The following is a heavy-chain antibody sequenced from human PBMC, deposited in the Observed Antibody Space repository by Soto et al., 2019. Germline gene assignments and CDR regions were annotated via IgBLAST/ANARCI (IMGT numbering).Heavy chain of an antibody. CDR3: AAWGNVVVPAALPPDYYYYYGMDV. J-gene: IGHJ6*02. D-gene: IGHD2-2*02. Sequence: ALVKVSCKASGFTFTSSAVQWVRQARGQRLEWIGWIVVGSGNTNYAQKFQERVTITRDMSTSTAYMELSSLRSEDTAVYYCAAWGNVVVPAALPPDYYYYYGMDVWGQGTTVTVSS. V-gene: IGHV1-58*01. CDR1: GFTFTSSA. CDR2: IVVGSGNT.